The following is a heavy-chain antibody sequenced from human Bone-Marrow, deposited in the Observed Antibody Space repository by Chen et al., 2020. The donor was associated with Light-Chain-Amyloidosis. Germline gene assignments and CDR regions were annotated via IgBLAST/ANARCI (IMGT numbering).Heavy chain of an antibody. CDR1: GYTFTSYG. D-gene: IGHD3-3*01. CDR2: ISAYNGNT. J-gene: IGHJ4*02. Sequence: QVQLVQSGAEVKKPGASVKVSCKASGYTFTSYGISWVRQAPGQGLEWMGWISAYNGNTNYAQNLQGRVTMTTDTSTSTAYMELRSLRSDDTAVYYCARAKRERLTIFGVVIYYFDYWGQGTLVTVSS. CDR3: ARAKRERLTIFGVVIYYFDY. V-gene: IGHV1-18*01.